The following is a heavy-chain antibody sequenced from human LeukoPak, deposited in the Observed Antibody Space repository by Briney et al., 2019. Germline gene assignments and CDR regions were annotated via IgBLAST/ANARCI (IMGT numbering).Heavy chain of an antibody. V-gene: IGHV1-3*01. D-gene: IGHD1-14*01. CDR3: ARGSGVAEEPDAFDI. Sequence: GASVKVSCKASGYTFTSYAVHWVRQAPGQRPEWMGWINPGNSHTQYSQMFQGRVTITRDTSAGTAYMELSSLRSEDTAVYYCARGSGVAEEPDAFDIWGQGTMVTVSS. J-gene: IGHJ3*02. CDR2: INPGNSHT. CDR1: GYTFTSYA.